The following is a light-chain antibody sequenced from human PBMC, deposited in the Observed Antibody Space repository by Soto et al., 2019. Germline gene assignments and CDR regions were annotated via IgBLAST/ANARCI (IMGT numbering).Light chain of an antibody. V-gene: IGKV2-28*01. CDR2: LGS. Sequence: DIVMTQSPLSLPVIPGEPASISCRSSQSLLHTDGYNYLDWYLQRPGQSPQLLIYLGSNRASGVTDRFSGSGSGTDFTLEISRVEAEDVGVYYCMQALQMRAFGQGTKVEIK. CDR1: QSLLHTDGYNY. CDR3: MQALQMRA. J-gene: IGKJ1*01.